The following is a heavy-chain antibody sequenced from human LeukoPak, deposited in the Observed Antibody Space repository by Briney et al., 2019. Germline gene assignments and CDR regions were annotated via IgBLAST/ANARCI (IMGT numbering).Heavy chain of an antibody. CDR1: GGSISSGDYY. J-gene: IGHJ4*02. D-gene: IGHD3-10*01. CDR2: IYYSGST. Sequence: PSQTLSLTCTVSGGSISSGDYYWSWIRQPPGKGLEWIGYIYYSGSTYYNPSLKSRVTISVDTSKNQFSLKLSSVTAADTAVYYCARAVTKAFGDEYYFDYWGQGTLVTVSS. V-gene: IGHV4-30-4*08. CDR3: ARAVTKAFGDEYYFDY.